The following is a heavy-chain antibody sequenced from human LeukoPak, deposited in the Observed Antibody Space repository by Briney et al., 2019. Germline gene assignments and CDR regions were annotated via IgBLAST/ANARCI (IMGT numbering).Heavy chain of an antibody. D-gene: IGHD3-10*01. CDR3: ARAGLGSGSFGAFDV. CDR1: GFTFSSYA. Sequence: PGGSPRLSCPASGFTFSSYAMGWVRQAPGKGLEWVANIKQDGSEKYYVDSVKGRFTISRDNAKNSLYLQMNSLRAEDTAVYYCARAGLGSGSFGAFDVWGQGTMVTVSS. V-gene: IGHV3-7*04. J-gene: IGHJ3*01. CDR2: IKQDGSEK.